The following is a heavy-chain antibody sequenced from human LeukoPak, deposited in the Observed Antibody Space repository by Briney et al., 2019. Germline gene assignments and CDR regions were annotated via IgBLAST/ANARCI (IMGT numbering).Heavy chain of an antibody. D-gene: IGHD1-26*01. CDR1: GGTFSSYA. CDR3: ASSRSGSPGWFDP. V-gene: IGHV1-69*05. CDR2: IIPIFGTA. J-gene: IGHJ5*02. Sequence: SVNVSCKASGGTFSSYAISWVRQAPGQGLEWMGGIIPIFGTANYAQKFQGRVTITTDESTSTAYMELSSLRSEDTAVYYCASSRSGSPGWFDPWGQGTLVTVSS.